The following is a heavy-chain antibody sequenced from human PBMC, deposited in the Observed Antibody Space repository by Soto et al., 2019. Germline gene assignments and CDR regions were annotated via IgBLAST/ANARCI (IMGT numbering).Heavy chain of an antibody. CDR2: IYSSGST. CDR3: ASFRGGAMVTGFDY. D-gene: IGHD5-18*01. J-gene: IGHJ4*02. V-gene: IGHV4-59*12. Sequence: PSETLSLTCTVSGGSISNSYWSWIRLSPGKGLEWIGYIYSSGSTNYNPSLESRVTISVDTSKNQFSLKLSSVTAADTAVYYCASFRGGAMVTGFDYWGQGTLVTVSS. CDR1: GGSISNSY.